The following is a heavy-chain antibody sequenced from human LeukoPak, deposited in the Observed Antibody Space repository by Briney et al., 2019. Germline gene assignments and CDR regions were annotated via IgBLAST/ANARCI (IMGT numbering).Heavy chain of an antibody. Sequence: PGGSLRLSCAASGFTFNCAMSWIRQPPGKGLEWIGEINHSGSTNYNPSLKSRVTISVDTSKNQFSLKLSSVTAADTAVYYCARLPTVLPRRAARYFDYWGQGTLVTVSS. CDR1: GFTFNCAM. CDR3: ARLPTVLPRRAARYFDY. V-gene: IGHV4-34*01. J-gene: IGHJ4*02. CDR2: INHSGST. D-gene: IGHD4-17*01.